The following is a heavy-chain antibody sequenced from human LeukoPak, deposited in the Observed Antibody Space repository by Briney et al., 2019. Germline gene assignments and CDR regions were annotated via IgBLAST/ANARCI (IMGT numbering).Heavy chain of an antibody. Sequence: GGSLRLSCAASGFTFSTFTMNWVRQAPGKGLEWVSSIISTGTTIYYADSVKGRFTISRDNAKNSLYLQMNSLRAEDTAVYYCASRYSSSWFPYYYYYGMDVWGQGTTVTVSS. CDR3: ASRYSSSWFPYYYYYGMDV. V-gene: IGHV3-48*04. CDR1: GFTFSTFT. D-gene: IGHD6-13*01. CDR2: IISTGTTI. J-gene: IGHJ6*02.